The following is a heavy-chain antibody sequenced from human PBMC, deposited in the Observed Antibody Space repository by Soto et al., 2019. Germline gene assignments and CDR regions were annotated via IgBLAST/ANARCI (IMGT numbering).Heavy chain of an antibody. Sequence: QVQLVQSGAEVKKPGASVKVSCKASGYTFTSYDINWVRQATGQGLEWMGWMNPNSGNTGYAQKFQGRVTMTRNTSISRGYMELSSLRSEDQAVYYCARGRYDYGDYGYWGQGTLVTVSS. CDR1: GYTFTSYD. J-gene: IGHJ4*02. V-gene: IGHV1-8*01. D-gene: IGHD4-17*01. CDR2: MNPNSGNT. CDR3: ARGRYDYGDYGY.